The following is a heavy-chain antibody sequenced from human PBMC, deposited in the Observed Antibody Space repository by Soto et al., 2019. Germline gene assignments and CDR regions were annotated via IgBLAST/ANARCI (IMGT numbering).Heavy chain of an antibody. Sequence: ETLSLTCTVSGGSISSYYWSWIRQPPGKGLEWIGYIYYSGSTNYNPSLKSRVTVSVDTSKNQFSLKLSSVTAADTAVYYCARAYDILTYDDWGQGTLVTVSS. V-gene: IGHV4-59*01. CDR1: GGSISSYY. CDR2: IYYSGST. J-gene: IGHJ4*02. CDR3: ARAYDILTYDD. D-gene: IGHD3-9*01.